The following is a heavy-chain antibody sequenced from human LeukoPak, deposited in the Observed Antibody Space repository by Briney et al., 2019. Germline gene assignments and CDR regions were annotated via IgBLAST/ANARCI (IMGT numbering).Heavy chain of an antibody. CDR3: ARDGNLGGEMATTYYFHY. Sequence: GGSLRLSCAASGFTFSRYAGHWVRQAPGKGLEWVAVISSDGSIQYHADSVKGRFTISRDNSENTLYLQMNSPRTEDTAVYFCARDGNLGGEMATTYYFHYWGQGTLVTVSS. V-gene: IGHV3-30-3*01. CDR1: GFTFSRYA. CDR2: ISSDGSIQ. D-gene: IGHD5-24*01. J-gene: IGHJ4*02.